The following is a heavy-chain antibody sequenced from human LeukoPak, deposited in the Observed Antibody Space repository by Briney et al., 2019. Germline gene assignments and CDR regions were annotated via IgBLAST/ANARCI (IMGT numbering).Heavy chain of an antibody. J-gene: IGHJ3*02. CDR3: ARWYCSGGSCRRNAFDI. V-gene: IGHV3-21*01. CDR2: ISSSSSYI. Sequence: GGSLRLSCAASGFTFSSYSMNWVRQAPGKGLEWVSSISSSSSYIYYADSVKGRFTISRDNAKNSLYLQMNSLRAEDTAVYYCARWYCSGGSCRRNAFDIWGQGTMVTVSS. CDR1: GFTFSSYS. D-gene: IGHD2-15*01.